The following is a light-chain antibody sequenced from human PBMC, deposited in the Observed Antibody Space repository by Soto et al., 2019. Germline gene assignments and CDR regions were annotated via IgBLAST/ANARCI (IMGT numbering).Light chain of an antibody. Sequence: DIVLTQSPDSVAVSLGERATISCKSSQSVLFSINQKNYLAWYHQKPGQPPKLLIYWASIRQSGVPTRFSGSGSGTNFTLTISSLQAEDAAVYYCQQYYTTPPTFGLGTKV. CDR3: QQYYTTPPT. J-gene: IGKJ1*01. CDR1: QSVLFSINQKNY. V-gene: IGKV4-1*01. CDR2: WAS.